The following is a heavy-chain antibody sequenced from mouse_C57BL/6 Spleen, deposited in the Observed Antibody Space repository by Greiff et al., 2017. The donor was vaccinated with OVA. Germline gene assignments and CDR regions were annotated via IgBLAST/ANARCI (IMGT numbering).Heavy chain of an antibody. CDR2: ISGGGGNT. Sequence: DVKLVESGGGLVKPGGSLKLSCAASGFTFSSYTMSWVRQTPEKRLEWVATISGGGGNTYYPDSVKGRFTISRDNAKNTLYLQMSSLRSEDTALYYCARYGSSDDYWGQGTTLTVSS. J-gene: IGHJ2*01. V-gene: IGHV5-9*01. CDR1: GFTFSSYT. D-gene: IGHD1-1*01. CDR3: ARYGSSDDY.